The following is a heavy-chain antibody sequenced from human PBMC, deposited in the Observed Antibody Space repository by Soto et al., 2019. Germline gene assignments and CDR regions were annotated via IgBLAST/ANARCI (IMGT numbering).Heavy chain of an antibody. Sequence: QVQLQESGPGLVKPSETLSLTCAVSGDSISSYYCMWIRQPPGKGLESIGHLYYGRSANYNPSLKRRVTLSVDTSTNQCSLTLSSMTAADTAVYYCALRSMAVVPEYWGQGTLVTVSS. D-gene: IGHD3-22*01. CDR3: ALRSMAVVPEY. V-gene: IGHV4-59*01. CDR1: GDSISSYY. J-gene: IGHJ4*02. CDR2: LYYGRSA.